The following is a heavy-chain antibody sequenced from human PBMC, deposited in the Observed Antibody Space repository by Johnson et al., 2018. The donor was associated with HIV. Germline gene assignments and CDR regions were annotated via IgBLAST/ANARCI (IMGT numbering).Heavy chain of an antibody. D-gene: IGHD6-13*01. CDR3: AKEGWAAAQEGWGAFDI. J-gene: IGHJ3*02. V-gene: IGHV3-30*18. CDR1: GFTFSSYG. Sequence: QVQLVESGGGVVQPGRSLRLSCAASGFTFSSYGMHWVRQAPGKGLEWVAVISYDGSNKYYADSVKGRFTISRDNSKNTLYRQMNSLRAEDTAVYYCAKEGWAAAQEGWGAFDIWGQGTMVTVSS. CDR2: ISYDGSNK.